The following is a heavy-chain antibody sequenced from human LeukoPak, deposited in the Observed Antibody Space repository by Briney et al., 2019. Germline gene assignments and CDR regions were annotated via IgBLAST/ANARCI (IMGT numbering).Heavy chain of an antibody. CDR1: GDTFSTFA. CDR3: ARGETVYGGAIVY. V-gene: IGHV1-69*06. Sequence: SVKVSCKASGDTFSTFAINWVRQAPGRGLEWMGGIIPKFDTATYAQRFQGRVTITADRSTSTAYMELSRLRSDDTAVYYCARGETVYGGAIVYWGQGTLVTVSS. D-gene: IGHD3-16*02. CDR2: IIPKFDTA. J-gene: IGHJ4*02.